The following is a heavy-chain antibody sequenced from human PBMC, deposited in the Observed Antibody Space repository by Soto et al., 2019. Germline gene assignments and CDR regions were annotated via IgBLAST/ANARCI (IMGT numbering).Heavy chain of an antibody. CDR3: AKGTGQFYYYYYMDV. CDR1: GFTFSNYA. J-gene: IGHJ6*03. Sequence: EVQLLESGGGLVQPGGSLRLSCAASGFTFSNYAMSWVRQAPGKGLEWVSAISGSGGSTYYADSVKGRFTISRDNSKNTLDLQVNSLRAEDRAVYYGAKGTGQFYYYYYMDVWGKGTAVTVSS. CDR2: ISGSGGST. V-gene: IGHV3-23*01. D-gene: IGHD3-9*01.